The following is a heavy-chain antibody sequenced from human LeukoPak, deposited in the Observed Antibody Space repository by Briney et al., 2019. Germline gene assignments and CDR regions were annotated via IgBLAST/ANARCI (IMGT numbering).Heavy chain of an antibody. CDR1: GGSISSSSYY. CDR3: ARVSILQRAFDY. Sequence: SETLSLTCTVSGGSISSSSYYWGWIRQPPGKGLEWIGSIYYSGSTYYNPSLKSRVTISVDTSKNQFSLKLSSVTAADTAVYYCARVSILQRAFDYWGQGTLVTVSS. D-gene: IGHD2-15*01. J-gene: IGHJ4*02. V-gene: IGHV4-39*01. CDR2: IYYSGST.